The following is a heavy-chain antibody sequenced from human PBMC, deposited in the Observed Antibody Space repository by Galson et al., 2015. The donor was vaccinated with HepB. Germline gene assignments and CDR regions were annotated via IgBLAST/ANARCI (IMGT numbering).Heavy chain of an antibody. Sequence: SVKVSCKASPYTFTKYYIHWVRQAPGQGLQWVGWINPNSGRTNYAPNLQDRVTMSRDTSINTVYMDLSSLRSDDSAIYFCARAVVPAAPSDSWGQGILGTVSS. V-gene: IGHV1-2*02. J-gene: IGHJ5*01. D-gene: IGHD2-2*01. CDR2: INPNSGRT. CDR3: ARAVVPAAPSDS. CDR1: PYTFTKYY.